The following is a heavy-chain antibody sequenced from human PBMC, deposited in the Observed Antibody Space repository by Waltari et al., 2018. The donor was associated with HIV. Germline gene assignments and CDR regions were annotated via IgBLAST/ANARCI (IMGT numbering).Heavy chain of an antibody. CDR2: ISFDGSYK. CDR3: ARVGYSSSWAYFDY. CDR1: GFTLRSYA. V-gene: IGHV3-30*01. Sequence: QVQLVESGGGVVQPGRSLRLSCAASGFTLRSYAMHWVRQAPGKGLECVSFISFDGSYKQYADSVKGRFTISRDTSKNTLYLQMNSLRAEDTAVYYCARVGYSSSWAYFDYWGQGTLVTVSS. J-gene: IGHJ4*02. D-gene: IGHD6-13*01.